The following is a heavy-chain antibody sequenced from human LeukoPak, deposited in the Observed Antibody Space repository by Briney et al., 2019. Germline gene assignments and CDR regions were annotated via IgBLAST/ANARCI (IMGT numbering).Heavy chain of an antibody. D-gene: IGHD6-19*01. CDR3: ARVRSSGWSYFDY. CDR2: INSDGSST. CDR1: GFTFSSYW. V-gene: IGHV3-74*01. Sequence: GGSLRLSCAASGFTFSSYWMHWVRQAPGKGLVWVSRINSDGSSTSYADSVKGRFTISRDNAKNTLYLQMNSLRVEDTAVYYCARVRSSGWSYFDYWGQGTLVTVSS. J-gene: IGHJ4*02.